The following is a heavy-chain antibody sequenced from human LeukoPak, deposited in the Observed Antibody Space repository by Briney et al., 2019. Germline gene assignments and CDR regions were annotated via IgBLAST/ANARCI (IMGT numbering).Heavy chain of an antibody. CDR1: GGSISSGSYY. CDR3: ARGLREQWLVNGPFDY. V-gene: IGHV4-61*02. Sequence: SQTLSLTCNVSGGSISSGSYYWSWIRQPAGKGLEWIGRIYTSGSTNYNPSLKSRVTISVDTSKNQFSLKLSSVTAADTAVYYCARGLREQWLVNGPFDYWGQGTLVTVSS. D-gene: IGHD6-19*01. J-gene: IGHJ4*02. CDR2: IYTSGST.